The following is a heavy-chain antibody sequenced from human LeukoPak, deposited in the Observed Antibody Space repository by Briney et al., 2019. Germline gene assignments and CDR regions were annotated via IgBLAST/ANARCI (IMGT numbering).Heavy chain of an antibody. D-gene: IGHD3-10*01. J-gene: IGHJ3*02. CDR3: ARGGPSYGSGSDAFDI. CDR2: ISAYNGNT. V-gene: IGHV1-18*01. CDR1: GYTFTSYG. Sequence: ASVKVSCKASGYTFTSYGISWVRQAPGQGLEWMGWISAYNGNTNYARKLQGRVTMTTDTSTSTAYMELRSLRSDDTAVYYCARGGPSYGSGSDAFDIWGQGTMVTVSS.